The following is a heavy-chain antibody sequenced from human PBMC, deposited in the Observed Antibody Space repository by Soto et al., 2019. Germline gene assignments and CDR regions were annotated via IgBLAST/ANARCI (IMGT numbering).Heavy chain of an antibody. Sequence: EVQLVESGGGLVQPGGSLRLSCAASGFTFTGYWMVWVRQAPGTGPEWVANIKEDGSEKYYVDSVRGRFTISRDNAKNSLYLQMNNLRAEDTAVYYCARDLGWLHVYYWGQGTLVTVTS. V-gene: IGHV3-7*04. CDR3: ARDLGWLHVYY. J-gene: IGHJ4*02. CDR2: IKEDGSEK. D-gene: IGHD3-10*01. CDR1: GFTFTGYW.